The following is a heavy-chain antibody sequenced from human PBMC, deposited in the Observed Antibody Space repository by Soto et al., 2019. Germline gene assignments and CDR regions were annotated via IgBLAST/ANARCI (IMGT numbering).Heavy chain of an antibody. CDR2: ISPNSEKT. CDR1: GYTFSNFG. CDR3: TTDAKFVDIYTGYLVNDL. D-gene: IGHD3-9*01. V-gene: IGHV1-18*01. J-gene: IGHJ2*01. Sequence: ASVKVSCKASGYTFSNFGISWVRQAPGEGLEWMGWISPNSEKTKIAQRFQGRVTMTTDISTSTSYLELRGLTSDDTAVYYCTTDAKFVDIYTGYLVNDLWGR.